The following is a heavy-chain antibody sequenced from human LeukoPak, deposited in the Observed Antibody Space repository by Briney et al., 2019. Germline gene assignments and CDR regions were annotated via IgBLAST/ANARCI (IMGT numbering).Heavy chain of an antibody. V-gene: IGHV4-34*01. Sequence: SETLSLTCAVYGGSFSGYYWSWIRQPPGKGLEWIGEINHSGSTNYNPSLKSRVTISVDTSKNQFSLKLSSVTAADTAVYYCARGVGRLWFGELFIREQNWFDPWGQGTLVTVSS. CDR3: ARGVGRLWFGELFIREQNWFDP. CDR2: INHSGST. J-gene: IGHJ5*02. D-gene: IGHD3-10*01. CDR1: GGSFSGYY.